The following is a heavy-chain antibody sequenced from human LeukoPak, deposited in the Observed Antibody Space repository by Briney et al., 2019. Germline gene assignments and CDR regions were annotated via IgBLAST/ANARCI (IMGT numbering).Heavy chain of an antibody. Sequence: AGSLRLSCAASGGTFGSYGMSWVRQAPGKGLGWVCVINWNGGSTGYADSFEGRFTLSRDNAKNSQYLQMNSLRVEDTALYYCARAQTYGDSRLLLDYWGQGTLVTVSS. D-gene: IGHD4-17*01. CDR1: GGTFGSYG. J-gene: IGHJ4*02. V-gene: IGHV3-20*04. CDR3: ARAQTYGDSRLLLDY. CDR2: INWNGGST.